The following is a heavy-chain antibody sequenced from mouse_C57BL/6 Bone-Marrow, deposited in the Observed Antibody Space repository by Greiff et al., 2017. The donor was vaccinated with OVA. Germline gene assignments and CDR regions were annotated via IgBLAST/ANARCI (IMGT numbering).Heavy chain of an antibody. CDR3: ARGGWNY. CDR1: GYSITSGYY. V-gene: IGHV3-6*01. D-gene: IGHD2-3*01. Sequence: ESGPGLVKPSQSLSLTCSVTGYSITSGYYWNWIRQFPGNQLEWMGYVRYDGGNTYNPYFKNQISITRDTSNNQCFLKLNSVTTEDTATYYCARGGWNYCGQGTTPTVSA. CDR2: VRYDGGN. J-gene: IGHJ2*01.